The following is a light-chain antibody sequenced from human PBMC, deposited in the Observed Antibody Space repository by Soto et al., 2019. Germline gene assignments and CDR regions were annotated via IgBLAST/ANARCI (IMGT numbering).Light chain of an antibody. CDR2: AAS. V-gene: IGKV1-39*01. CDR3: QQSYSTPPT. Sequence: DIQMTQSPSSLSASVGDRVTITCRASQSISSYLNWYQQKPGKAPKLLIYAASSLQSGVPSRFSGSGSGTDFTITISTLQPEDFGTYYCQQSYSTPPTFGQGTKLEIK. J-gene: IGKJ2*01. CDR1: QSISSY.